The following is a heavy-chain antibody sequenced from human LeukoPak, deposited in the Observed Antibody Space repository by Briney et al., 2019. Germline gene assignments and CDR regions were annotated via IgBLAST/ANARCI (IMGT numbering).Heavy chain of an antibody. V-gene: IGHV4-59*01. CDR2: IYYSGST. D-gene: IGHD7-27*01. CDR1: GGSISSYY. J-gene: IGHJ4*02. CDR3: ARNPGGVNPVGIGY. Sequence: SETLSLTCTVSGGSISSYYWSWIRQPPGKGLEWIGYIYYSGSTNYNPSLKSRVTISVDTSKNQFSLKLSSVTAADTAVYYCARNPGGVNPVGIGYWGQGTLVTVSS.